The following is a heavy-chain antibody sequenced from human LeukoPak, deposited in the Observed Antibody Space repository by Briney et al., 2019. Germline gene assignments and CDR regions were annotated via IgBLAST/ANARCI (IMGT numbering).Heavy chain of an antibody. V-gene: IGHV1-8*01. Sequence: ASVKVSCKASGYTFTSYDINWVRQATGQGLEWMGWMNPNGGNTGYAQKFQGRVTMTRNTSISTAYMELSSLRSEDTAVYYCARIDLAYGSGTYYSSYFEYWGQGTLVTVSS. D-gene: IGHD3-10*01. CDR2: MNPNGGNT. CDR1: GYTFTSYD. J-gene: IGHJ4*02. CDR3: ARIDLAYGSGTYYSSYFEY.